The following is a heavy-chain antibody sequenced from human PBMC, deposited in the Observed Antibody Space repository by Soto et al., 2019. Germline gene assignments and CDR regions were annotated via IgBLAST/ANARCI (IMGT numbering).Heavy chain of an antibody. D-gene: IGHD6-19*01. V-gene: IGHV5-51*01. J-gene: IGHJ3*02. Sequence: PGESLKISCTGSGYSFTIYWIGWVRQMPGKGLDWMGIIYPGDSDTRYSPSFQGQVTISADKSISTAYLQRSSLKASDTAMYYCARAKYKDSSDWSSDYEAFDIWGQGTMVTVSS. CDR2: IYPGDSDT. CDR1: GYSFTIYW. CDR3: ARAKYKDSSDWSSDYEAFDI.